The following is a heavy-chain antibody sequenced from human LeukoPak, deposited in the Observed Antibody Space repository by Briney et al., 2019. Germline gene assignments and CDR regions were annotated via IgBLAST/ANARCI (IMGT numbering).Heavy chain of an antibody. CDR3: ARDRYDSSGYYIGFFGFFDY. D-gene: IGHD3-22*01. CDR2: IIPIFGTA. Sequence: SVKVSCKASGGTFSSYAISWVRQAPGQGLEWMGGIIPIFGTANYAQRFQGRVTITADESTSTAYMELSSLRSEDTAVYYCARDRYDSSGYYIGFFGFFDYWGQGTLVTVSS. CDR1: GGTFSSYA. J-gene: IGHJ4*02. V-gene: IGHV1-69*13.